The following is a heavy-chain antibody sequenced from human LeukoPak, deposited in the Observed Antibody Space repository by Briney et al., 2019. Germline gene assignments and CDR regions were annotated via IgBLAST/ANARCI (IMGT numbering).Heavy chain of an antibody. CDR3: ARDSGSYLDY. Sequence: GGSLRLSCAASGFTFDDYGMSWVRQAPGKGLEWVSGINWNGGSTGYADSVKGRFTISRDNSKNTLYLQMNSLRAEDTAVYYCARDSGSYLDYWGQGTLVTVSS. J-gene: IGHJ4*02. CDR1: GFTFDDYG. V-gene: IGHV3-20*04. D-gene: IGHD1-26*01. CDR2: INWNGGST.